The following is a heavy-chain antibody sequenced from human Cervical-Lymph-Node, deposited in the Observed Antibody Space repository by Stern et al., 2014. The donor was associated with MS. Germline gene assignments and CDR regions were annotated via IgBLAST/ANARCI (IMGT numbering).Heavy chain of an antibody. CDR2: IKGDGTLT. V-gene: IGHV3-74*01. CDR3: VKEGFWSLDY. CDR1: GFTFSPTW. J-gene: IGHJ4*02. D-gene: IGHD3-3*01. Sequence: EVQLVESGGGLVQPGGSLRLSCVASGFTFSPTWMHWVRQGPGKGLVWVARIKGDGTLTHYADSVRGRFSISRDNTENTVHLHMNSLRVEETAVYYCVKEGFWSLDYWGQGTLVTVSS.